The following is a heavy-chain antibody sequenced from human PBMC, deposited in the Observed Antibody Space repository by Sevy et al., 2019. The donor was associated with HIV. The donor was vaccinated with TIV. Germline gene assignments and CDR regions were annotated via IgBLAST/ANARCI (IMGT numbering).Heavy chain of an antibody. CDR2: IYYSGST. CDR3: ARGGGGYYPPYFDY. Sequence: SETLSLTCTVSGGSLSSYYWSWIRQPPGKGLEWIGYIYYSGSTNYNPSLKSRVTISVDTSKNQFSLKLSSVTAADTAVYYCARGGGGYYPPYFDYWGQGTLVTVSS. D-gene: IGHD3-22*01. J-gene: IGHJ4*02. V-gene: IGHV4-59*01. CDR1: GGSLSSYY.